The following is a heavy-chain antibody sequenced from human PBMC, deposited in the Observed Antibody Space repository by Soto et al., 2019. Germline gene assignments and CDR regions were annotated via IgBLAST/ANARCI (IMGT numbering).Heavy chain of an antibody. V-gene: IGHV3-23*01. Sequence: GGSLRLSCVASGFSFSGYAMSLVRQAPGKGLVWVSSMTATGGNTDYADSVRGRFTISRDNAKNTLYLQMNSLRAEDTTLYYCARGVPNYYAMDVWGQGTTVTVSS. J-gene: IGHJ6*02. CDR1: GFSFSGYA. CDR3: ARGVPNYYAMDV. CDR2: MTATGGNT.